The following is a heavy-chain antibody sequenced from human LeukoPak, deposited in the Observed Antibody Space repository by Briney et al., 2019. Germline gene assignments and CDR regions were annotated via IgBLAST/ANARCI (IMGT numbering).Heavy chain of an antibody. CDR1: GFTFSSYG. D-gene: IGHD6-13*01. V-gene: IGHV3-30*02. CDR2: IRYDGNSE. Sequence: GGSLRLSCAASGFTFSSYGMHWVRQAPGKGLEWVAFIRYDGNSEFYVDSVKGRFTISRDNSKSTLYLQMNSLRAEDTAVYYCARAMRATVGTDYFDPWGQGTLVTVSS. CDR3: ARAMRATVGTDYFDP. J-gene: IGHJ5*02.